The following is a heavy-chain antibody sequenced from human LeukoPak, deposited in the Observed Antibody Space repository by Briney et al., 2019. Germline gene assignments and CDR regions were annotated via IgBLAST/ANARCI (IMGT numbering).Heavy chain of an antibody. J-gene: IGHJ4*02. D-gene: IGHD5-24*01. CDR3: AKDRGDGYNPYYFDY. CDR2: IRYDGSNK. CDR1: GFTFSSYG. Sequence: PGGSLRLSCAASGFTFSSYGMHWVRQAPGKGLEWVAFIRYDGSNKYYADSVKGRFTISRDNSKNTLYLQMNSLRAEDTAVYYCAKDRGDGYNPYYFDYWGQGTLVTVSS. V-gene: IGHV3-30*02.